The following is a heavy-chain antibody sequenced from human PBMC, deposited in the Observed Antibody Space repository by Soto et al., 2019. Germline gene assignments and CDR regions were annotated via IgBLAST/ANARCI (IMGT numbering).Heavy chain of an antibody. CDR1: GFTFSSYA. V-gene: IGHV3-23*01. D-gene: IGHD1-26*01. CDR3: ARRGSGSYYDD. J-gene: IGHJ4*02. Sequence: EVPLLESGGGLVQPGGSLRLSCAASGFTFSSYAMRWVRQAPGKGLEWVSAISGSGGSTYYADSVKGRFTISRDNSKNTLYLQMNSLRAEDTAVYYCARRGSGSYYDDWGQGTLVTVSS. CDR2: ISGSGGST.